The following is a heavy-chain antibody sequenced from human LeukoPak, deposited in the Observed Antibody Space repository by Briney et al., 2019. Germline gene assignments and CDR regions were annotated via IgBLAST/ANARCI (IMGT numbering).Heavy chain of an antibody. CDR1: GFTFSSYA. D-gene: IGHD6-19*01. V-gene: IGHV3-23*01. Sequence: PGGSLRLSCAASGFTFSSYAMSWVRQAPGKGLEWVSTITASGGNTYYADSVKGRFTISRDNSKNTLYLEMNGLRAEATAVYYCAKVTSSGWYLNYWGQGTLVTVSS. J-gene: IGHJ4*02. CDR2: ITASGGNT. CDR3: AKVTSSGWYLNY.